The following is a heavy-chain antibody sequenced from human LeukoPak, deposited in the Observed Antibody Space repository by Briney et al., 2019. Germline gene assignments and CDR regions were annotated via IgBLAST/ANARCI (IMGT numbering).Heavy chain of an antibody. V-gene: IGHV3-23*01. J-gene: IGHJ4*02. Sequence: GGSLRLSCAASGFTFSSYAMDWVRQAPGKGLKWVSGISESGAIAHYADSVKGRFTISRDNSKTTVFLQMNSLRAEDTAVYYCAVSVRFERVWHYFNNWGQGTQVTVSS. CDR1: GFTFSSYA. CDR3: AVSVRFERVWHYFNN. CDR2: ISESGAIA. D-gene: IGHD3-9*01.